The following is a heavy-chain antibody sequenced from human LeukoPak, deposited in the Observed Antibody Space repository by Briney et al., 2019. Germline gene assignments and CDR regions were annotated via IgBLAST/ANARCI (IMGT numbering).Heavy chain of an antibody. CDR3: ARELGVAGTGGFDY. V-gene: IGHV3-21*01. Sequence: PGGSLRLSCAASGFTFSSYGMNWVRQAPGQGLEWVSCISSYSYIYYADSVKGRFAISRDNAKNSLYLQMNSLRAEDTAVYYCARELGVAGTGGFDYWGQGTLVTVSS. D-gene: IGHD6-19*01. J-gene: IGHJ4*02. CDR2: ISSYSYI. CDR1: GFTFSSYG.